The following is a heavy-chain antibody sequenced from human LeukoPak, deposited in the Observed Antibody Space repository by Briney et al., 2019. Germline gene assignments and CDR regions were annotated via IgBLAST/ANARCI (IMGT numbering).Heavy chain of an antibody. Sequence: ASVKVSCKASGYTFTSYGISWVRQAPGQGLEWMGWISAYNGNTNYAQKLQGRVTMTTDTSTSTAYMELRSLRSDDTAVYYCARSLFTMYYYDSSGLDWYFDLWGRGTLVTVSS. V-gene: IGHV1-18*01. CDR1: GYTFTSYG. J-gene: IGHJ2*01. CDR2: ISAYNGNT. CDR3: ARSLFTMYYYDSSGLDWYFDL. D-gene: IGHD3-22*01.